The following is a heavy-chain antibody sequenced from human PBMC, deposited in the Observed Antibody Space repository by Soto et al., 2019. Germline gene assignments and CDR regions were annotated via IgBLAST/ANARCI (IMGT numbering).Heavy chain of an antibody. V-gene: IGHV3-23*01. CDR2: ISGSGTTT. Sequence: EVQLLESGGGLVQPGGSLRLSCAASGFTFSNYAMGWVRQAPGEGLEWVSAISGSGTTTYTADSVKGRFTISRDNSESTLYLHMNSLRAEDTAIYYCAKFFVETGGSSGWPWSFHYWGQGTLVTVSS. D-gene: IGHD6-25*01. CDR1: GFTFSNYA. J-gene: IGHJ4*02. CDR3: AKFFVETGGSSGWPWSFHY.